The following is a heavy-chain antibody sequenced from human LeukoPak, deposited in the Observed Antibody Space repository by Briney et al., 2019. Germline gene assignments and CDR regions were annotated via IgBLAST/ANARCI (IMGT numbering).Heavy chain of an antibody. D-gene: IGHD3-16*01. J-gene: IGHJ2*01. V-gene: IGHV3-53*01. CDR2: IYSGGST. CDR1: GFTVSSNY. CDR3: AKDFEPALIGAFDV. Sequence: GGSLRLSCAASGFTVSSNYMSWVRQAPGKGLECVSVIYSGGSTYYTDSVKGRFTVSRDNSKNTLYLQMNNVRVEDTAIYYCAKDFEPALIGAFDVWGRGTQVTVSS.